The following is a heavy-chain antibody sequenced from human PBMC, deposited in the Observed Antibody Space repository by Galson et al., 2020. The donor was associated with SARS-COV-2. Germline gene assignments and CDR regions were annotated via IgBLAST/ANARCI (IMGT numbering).Heavy chain of an antibody. CDR3: ARTQWLVLGGLVSVAY. J-gene: IGHJ4*02. D-gene: IGHD6-19*01. CDR1: GFSHSTSGKC. Sequence: SGPTLPQPHPTLTLPYSFSGFSHSTSGKCVSWIRQPPGKALEWLALIASDADKYYRTTLKTRLTISNDTSKNQVVLTMTNMDPVDTATYYCARTQWLVLGGLVSVAYWGQGSLAVVPS. CDR2: IASDADK. V-gene: IGHV2-70*01.